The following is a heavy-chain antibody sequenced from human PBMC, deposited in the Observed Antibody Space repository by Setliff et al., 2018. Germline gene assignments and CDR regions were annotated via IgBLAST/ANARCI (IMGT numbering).Heavy chain of an antibody. Sequence: PSETLSLTCTVSGGSVGSDFSYWTWIRQPAGKGLEWIGQIYTSWSTNYNPSLKSRVTISLDASKNQFSLRLTSVTAADTAVYYCARMTGFAYMDVWGKGTPVTVSS. CDR3: ARMTGFAYMDV. J-gene: IGHJ6*03. CDR1: GGSVGSDFSY. V-gene: IGHV4-61*09. CDR2: IYTSWST.